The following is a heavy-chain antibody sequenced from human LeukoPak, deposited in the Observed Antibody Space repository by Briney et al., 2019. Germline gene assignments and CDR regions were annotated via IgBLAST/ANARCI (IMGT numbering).Heavy chain of an antibody. D-gene: IGHD1-14*01. CDR1: GASISNDRYY. V-gene: IGHV4-61*02. CDR2: VSGSGNA. CDR3: AREDLRGPTTYWFDV. J-gene: IGHJ5*02. Sequence: SETLSLTCTVSGASISNDRYYWSWVRLPAGKGLEWIGRVSGSGNANYNPSLGSRITVSRDTSKNQFPLELTSVTAADSAVYYCAREDLRGPTTYWFDVWGQGTPVTVSS.